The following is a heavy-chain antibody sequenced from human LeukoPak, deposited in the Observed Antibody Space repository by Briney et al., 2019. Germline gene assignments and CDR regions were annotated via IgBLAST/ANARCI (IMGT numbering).Heavy chain of an antibody. V-gene: IGHV3-53*01. CDR2: IYSSEST. D-gene: IGHD3-22*01. J-gene: IGHJ4*02. Sequence: GGSLRLSCAASGFTVRSNYMSWVRQAPGKGLEWVSVIYSSESTYYADPVKGRFTVFRDGSEDTVYLQMDSLRVEDTAVYYCAREGYYYDTTGRFDYWGQGTLVTVSS. CDR3: AREGYYYDTTGRFDY. CDR1: GFTVRSNY.